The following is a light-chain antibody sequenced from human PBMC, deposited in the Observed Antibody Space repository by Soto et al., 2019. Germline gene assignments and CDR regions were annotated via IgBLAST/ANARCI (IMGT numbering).Light chain of an antibody. Sequence: DIQMTQSPSTLSASVGDSVNITCRYSQSISNWSAWYQQQPGKDPKLRIYTASSLESGVPSRFSGSGSGTEFTLTISSLQHDDFSTYYCQQYNSYWTFGQGTKVEIK. CDR3: QQYNSYWT. CDR1: QSISNW. J-gene: IGKJ1*01. CDR2: TAS. V-gene: IGKV1-5*03.